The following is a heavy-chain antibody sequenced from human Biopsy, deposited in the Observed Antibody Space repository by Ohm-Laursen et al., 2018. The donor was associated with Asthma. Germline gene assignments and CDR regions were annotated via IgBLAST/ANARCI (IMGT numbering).Heavy chain of an antibody. CDR1: YGSITSSGYY. D-gene: IGHD3-22*01. Sequence: TLSLTCTVSYGSITSSGYYWTWIRQHPGKGLEWIGFIYYSGSTYYNPSLKSRVSISIDTSKNQFSLKLSSVTAADTAVYYCARAQDYYDSRGYYRSFDYWGQGTLVTVSS. J-gene: IGHJ4*02. CDR2: IYYSGST. V-gene: IGHV4-31*03. CDR3: ARAQDYYDSRGYYRSFDY.